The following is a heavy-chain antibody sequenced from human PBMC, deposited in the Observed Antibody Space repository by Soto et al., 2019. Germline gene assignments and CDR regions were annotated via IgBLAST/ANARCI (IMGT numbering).Heavy chain of an antibody. J-gene: IGHJ6*02. CDR3: ARTLAIAAGFGMDV. Sequence: HPGGSLRLSCAASGFTFSSYAMHWVRQAPGKGLEWVSVIYSGGSTYYADSVKGRFTISRDNSKNTLYLQMNSLRAEDTAVYYCARTLAIAAGFGMDVWGQGTTVTVSS. D-gene: IGHD6-13*01. CDR2: IYSGGST. CDR1: GFTFSSYA. V-gene: IGHV3-66*01.